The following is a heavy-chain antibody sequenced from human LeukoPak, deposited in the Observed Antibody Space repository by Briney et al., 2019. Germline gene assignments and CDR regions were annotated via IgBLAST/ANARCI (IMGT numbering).Heavy chain of an antibody. J-gene: IGHJ4*02. CDR3: AKRGAVIRVILVGFHKEAYYFDS. D-gene: IGHD3-22*01. V-gene: IGHV3-23*01. Sequence: GGSLRLSCAVSGITLSNYGMSWVRQAPGKGLEWVAGISDSGGRTNYADSVKGRFTISRDNPKNTLYLQMNSLRAEDTAVYFCAKRGAVIRVILVGFHKEAYYFDSWGQGALVTVAS. CDR1: GITLSNYG. CDR2: ISDSGGRT.